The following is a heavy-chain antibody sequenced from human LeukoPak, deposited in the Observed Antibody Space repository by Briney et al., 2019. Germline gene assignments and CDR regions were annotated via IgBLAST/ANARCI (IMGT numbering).Heavy chain of an antibody. V-gene: IGHV4-4*07. Sequence: SETLSLTCTVSGGSISSYYWSWIRQPAGKGLEWIGRIYTSGSTNYNPSLKSRVTISVDKSKNQFSLKLSSVTAADTAVYYCARGWGGNSVDAFDIWGQGTMVTVSS. CDR3: ARGWGGNSVDAFDI. CDR2: IYTSGST. CDR1: GGSISSYY. J-gene: IGHJ3*02. D-gene: IGHD4-23*01.